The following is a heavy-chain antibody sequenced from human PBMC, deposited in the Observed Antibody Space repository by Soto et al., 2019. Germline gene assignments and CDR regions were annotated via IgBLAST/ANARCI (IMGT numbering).Heavy chain of an antibody. V-gene: IGHV3-30-3*01. J-gene: IGHJ4*02. CDR1: GFTFSSYA. D-gene: IGHD3-22*01. CDR3: ASNKLDYYDSSGPIDC. Sequence: PGGSLRLSCAASGFTFSSYAMHWVRQAPGKGLEWVAVISYDGSNKYYADSVKGRFTISRDNSKNTLYLQMNSLRAEDTAVYYCASNKLDYYDSSGPIDCWGQGTLVTVSS. CDR2: ISYDGSNK.